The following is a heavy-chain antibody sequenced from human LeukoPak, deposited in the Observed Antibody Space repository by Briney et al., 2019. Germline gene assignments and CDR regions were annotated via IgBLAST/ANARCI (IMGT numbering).Heavy chain of an antibody. Sequence: SVKVSCMASGGTFSSYTFSWVRQAPGQGLEWMGGIIPVRGQPIYAQKFLDRLTITADESTSTAYMDLRSLRPEDTAVYFCARDGGYTAHYYYYMGVWGKGTTVIVSS. CDR1: GGTFSSYT. CDR2: IIPVRGQP. V-gene: IGHV1-69*10. D-gene: IGHD2-2*02. J-gene: IGHJ6*03. CDR3: ARDGGYTAHYYYYMGV.